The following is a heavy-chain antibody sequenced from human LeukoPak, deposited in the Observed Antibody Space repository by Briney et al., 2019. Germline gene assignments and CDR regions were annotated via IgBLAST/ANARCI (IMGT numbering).Heavy chain of an antibody. CDR3: ARVGDYTDYAPDY. CDR2: ISSTSSYI. CDR1: GFSFSSHS. Sequence: GGSLRLSCAASGFSFSSHSLDWVRQAPGKGLEWVSSISSTSSYIYYADSVKGRFTISRDNARNSLYLQMDSLRAEDTAICYCARVGDYTDYAPDYSGLGTLVTVSS. V-gene: IGHV3-21*06. J-gene: IGHJ4*03. D-gene: IGHD4-17*01.